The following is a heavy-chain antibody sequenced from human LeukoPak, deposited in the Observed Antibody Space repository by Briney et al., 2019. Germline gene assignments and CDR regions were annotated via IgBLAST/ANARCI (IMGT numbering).Heavy chain of an antibody. J-gene: IGHJ6*02. CDR1: GGSISTSG. D-gene: IGHD6-25*01. CDR3: ARPGRVAAAGPYYDYYSLDV. V-gene: IGHV4-59*08. Sequence: PSETLSLTCTVSGGSISTSGWTWIRQPPGKGLEWIGDIYYSGSTSYNPSLKSRITISRDTSTKQVSPKVTSVTAADTGAYYCARPGRVAAAGPYYDYYSLDVWGQGTTVTVSS. CDR2: IYYSGST.